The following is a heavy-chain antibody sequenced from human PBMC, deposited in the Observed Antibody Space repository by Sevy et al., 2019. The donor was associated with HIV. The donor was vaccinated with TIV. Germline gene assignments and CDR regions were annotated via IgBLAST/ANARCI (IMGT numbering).Heavy chain of an antibody. V-gene: IGHV3-21*01. D-gene: IGHD3-3*01. CDR3: AGGFWSGFDY. CDR2: ISGSSSYI. CDR1: GFTFNIYS. Sequence: GGSLRLSCAASGFTFNIYSMNWVRQAPGKGLEWVSSISGSSSYIFYADSVKGRFTISRDNAKNSLYLQMNSLRAEDTAVYYCAGGFWSGFDYWGQGTLVTVSS. J-gene: IGHJ4*02.